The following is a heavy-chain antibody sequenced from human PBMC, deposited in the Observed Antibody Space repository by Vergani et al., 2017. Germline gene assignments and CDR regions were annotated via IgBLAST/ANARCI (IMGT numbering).Heavy chain of an antibody. D-gene: IGHD3-10*01. CDR1: GGTFSSYT. J-gene: IGHJ6*02. Sequence: QVQLVQSGAEVKKPGSSVKVSCKASGGTFSSYTISWVRQAPGQGLEWMGRIIPILGIANYAQKFQGRVTITADKSTSTAYMELSSLRSEDTAVYYCARDKEVFTMVRGVXMDVWGQGTTVTVSS. V-gene: IGHV1-69*08. CDR2: IIPILGIA. CDR3: ARDKEVFTMVRGVXMDV.